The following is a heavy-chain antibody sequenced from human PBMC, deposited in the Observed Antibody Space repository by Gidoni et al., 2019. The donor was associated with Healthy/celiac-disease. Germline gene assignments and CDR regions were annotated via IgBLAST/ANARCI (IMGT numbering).Heavy chain of an antibody. CDR1: GFPFSRYP. J-gene: IGHJ4*02. CDR2: ISSNGGST. Sequence: VPLVESGGGLFQPGGSLRLPCSPSGFPFSRYPMHWFRQAPGKGLEYVSAISSNGGSTYYADSVKGRFTISRDNSKNTLYLQMSSLRAEDTAVYYCVKAPSSGWPIDYWGQGTLVTVSS. D-gene: IGHD6-19*01. CDR3: VKAPSSGWPIDY. V-gene: IGHV3-64D*06.